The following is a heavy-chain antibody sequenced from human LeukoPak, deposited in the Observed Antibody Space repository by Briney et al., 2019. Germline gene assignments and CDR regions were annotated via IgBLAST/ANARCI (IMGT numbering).Heavy chain of an antibody. Sequence: GGSLRLSCAASGFTFSSYDMHWVGQVPGKGLEGVSDISTVGETYYKGSVRGGFTISRENANISFYPQMNSLRAGDTAVYYCARVRSGSLGYVIFVWGQGTTVTVSS. CDR2: ISTVGET. CDR3: ARVRSGSLGYVIFV. V-gene: IGHV3-13*01. CDR1: GFTFSSYD. J-gene: IGHJ6*02. D-gene: IGHD1-26*01.